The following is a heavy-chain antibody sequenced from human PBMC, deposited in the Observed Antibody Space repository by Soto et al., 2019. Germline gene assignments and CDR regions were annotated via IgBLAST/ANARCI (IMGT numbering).Heavy chain of an antibody. CDR1: GFTFSSYA. Sequence: PGGSLRLSCAASGFTFSSYAMSWVRQAPGKGLEWVSAISGSGGSTYYADSVKGRFTISRDNSKNTLYLQMNSLRAEDTAVYYCANRAAAGTIRDYFDYWGQGTLVTVSS. CDR2: ISGSGGST. D-gene: IGHD6-13*01. V-gene: IGHV3-23*01. J-gene: IGHJ4*02. CDR3: ANRAAAGTIRDYFDY.